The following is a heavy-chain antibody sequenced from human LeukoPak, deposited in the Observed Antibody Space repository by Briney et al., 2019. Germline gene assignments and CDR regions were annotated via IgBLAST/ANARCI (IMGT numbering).Heavy chain of an antibody. CDR3: ARVRGVIRNYSYGMDV. J-gene: IGHJ6*02. V-gene: IGHV4-59*08. D-gene: IGHD3-10*01. CDR2: IYYSGST. Sequence: SETLSLTCTVSGGSISSYHWSWIRQPPGKGLEWIGYIYYSGSTNYNPSPKSRVTISVDTSQNQSSLHLSPVTAADTAVYYCARVRGVIRNYSYGMDVWGQGTTVTVSS. CDR1: GGSISSYH.